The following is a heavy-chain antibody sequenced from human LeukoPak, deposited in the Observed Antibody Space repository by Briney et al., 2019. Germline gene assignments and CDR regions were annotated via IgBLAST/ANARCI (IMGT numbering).Heavy chain of an antibody. Sequence: SGPTLVNPTQTLTLTCIFSGFSLSTSRICVSCIRQPPGTAREWLALIDWDDDKYYSTSLKTRLTISKDTSKNQVVLTMTNMDPVDTATYYCARISRDTPLAFDIWGQGTMVTVSS. J-gene: IGHJ3*02. CDR1: GFSLSTSRIC. D-gene: IGHD5-18*01. CDR2: IDWDDDK. V-gene: IGHV2-70*01. CDR3: ARISRDTPLAFDI.